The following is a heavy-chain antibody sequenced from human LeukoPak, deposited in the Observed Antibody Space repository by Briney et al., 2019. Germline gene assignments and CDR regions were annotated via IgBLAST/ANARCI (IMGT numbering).Heavy chain of an antibody. CDR2: IYHSGST. J-gene: IGHJ4*02. V-gene: IGHV4-38-2*02. D-gene: IGHD4-17*01. Sequence: SETLSLTCTVSGYSISSGYYWGWIRQPPGQGLEWIGSIYHSGSTYYNPSLKSRVTISVDTSKNQFSLKLSSVTAADTAVYYCARVGSDYGDYFDYWGQGTLVTVSS. CDR3: ARVGSDYGDYFDY. CDR1: GYSISSGYY.